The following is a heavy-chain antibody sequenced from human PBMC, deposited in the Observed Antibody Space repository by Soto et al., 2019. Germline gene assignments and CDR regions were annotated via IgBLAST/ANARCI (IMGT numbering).Heavy chain of an antibody. CDR3: ARDRQANYDSSGYSI. D-gene: IGHD3-22*01. Sequence: GASVKVSCKASGYTFTSYAISWVRQAPGQGLEWMGGIIPIFGTANYAQKFKGRVTITADESTSTAYMELSSLRSEDTAVYYCARDRQANYDSSGYSIWGQGTMVTVSS. CDR1: GYTFTSYA. V-gene: IGHV1-69*13. J-gene: IGHJ3*02. CDR2: IIPIFGTA.